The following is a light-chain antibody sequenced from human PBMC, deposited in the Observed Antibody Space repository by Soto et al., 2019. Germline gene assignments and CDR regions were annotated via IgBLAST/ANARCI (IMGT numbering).Light chain of an antibody. CDR2: GAF. J-gene: IGKJ5*01. Sequence: EIVLTQSPGTLSLSPGERATLSCRASQSVSNNYLAWYQQKPGQAPRLLIYGAFIRATGIPARFSGIGSGTECPLTIGRLNSEDFAVSYCQKYNNWPSTLRRGTRLDIK. CDR1: QSVSNN. CDR3: QKYNNWPST. V-gene: IGKV3-15*01.